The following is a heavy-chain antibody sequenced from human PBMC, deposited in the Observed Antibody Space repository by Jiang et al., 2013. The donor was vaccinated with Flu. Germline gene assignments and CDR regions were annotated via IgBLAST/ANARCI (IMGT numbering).Heavy chain of an antibody. Sequence: SVKLSCKASGYTFTDYYMHWVRQAPGVGLEWMGRINPNSGDTNYAQKFQGRVTMTRDASISTAYMELSRLRSDDTAVYYCARRICSSIDCYAVWFDPWGQGTPVTVSS. J-gene: IGHJ5*02. D-gene: IGHD2-2*01. CDR3: ARRICSSIDCYAVWFDP. CDR2: INPNSGDT. V-gene: IGHV1-2*06. CDR1: GYTFTDYY.